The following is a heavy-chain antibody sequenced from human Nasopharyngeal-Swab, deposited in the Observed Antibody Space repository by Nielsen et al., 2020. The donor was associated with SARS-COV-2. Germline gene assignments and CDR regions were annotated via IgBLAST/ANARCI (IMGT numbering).Heavy chain of an antibody. CDR2: INHSGST. D-gene: IGHD6-6*01. J-gene: IGHJ5*02. Sequence: WIRQPPGKGLEWIGEINHSGSTNYNPSLKSRVTISVDTSKNQFSLKPSSVTAADTAVYYCARGAHSSSSGVGNWFDPWGQGTLVTV. V-gene: IGHV4-34*01. CDR3: ARGAHSSSSGVGNWFDP.